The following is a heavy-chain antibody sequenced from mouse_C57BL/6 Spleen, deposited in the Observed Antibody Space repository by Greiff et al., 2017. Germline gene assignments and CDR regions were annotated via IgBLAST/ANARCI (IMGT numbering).Heavy chain of an antibody. CDR2: IDPSDSYT. Sequence: QVQLQQSGAELVMPGASVKLSCKASGYTFTSYWMHWVKQRPGQGLEWIGEIDPSDSYTNYNQKFKGKSTLTVDKSSSTAYMQLSSLTSEDSAVYYCARDSSGYRFDYWGQGTTLTVSS. CDR3: ARDSSGYRFDY. J-gene: IGHJ2*01. CDR1: GYTFTSYW. V-gene: IGHV1-69*01. D-gene: IGHD3-2*02.